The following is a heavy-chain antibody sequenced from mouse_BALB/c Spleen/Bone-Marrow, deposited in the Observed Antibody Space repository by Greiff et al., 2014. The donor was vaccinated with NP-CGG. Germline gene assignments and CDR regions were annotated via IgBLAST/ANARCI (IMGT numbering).Heavy chain of an antibody. Sequence: DLVKPGASVKLSCKASGYTFTNYWINWIKRRPGQGLEWIGRIDPGSGSTYYNEMFKGKTTLTVDTSSSTAYIQLSSLSSEDSDVYFCARERYGYDGWYFDVWGAGTTVTVSS. J-gene: IGHJ1*01. D-gene: IGHD2-2*01. CDR3: ARERYGYDGWYFDV. V-gene: IGHV1S41*01. CDR1: GYTFTNYW. CDR2: IDPGSGST.